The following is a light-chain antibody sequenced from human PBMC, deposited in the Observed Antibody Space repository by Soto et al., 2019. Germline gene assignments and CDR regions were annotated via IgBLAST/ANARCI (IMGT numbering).Light chain of an antibody. Sequence: EIVMTQSPATLSVSPGERSTLSCRASQSISSKLAWYQQKPGQAPRLLIYAASTRATGIPARFSGSGSGTEFTLTISSLQSEDFAVYYCQQYNNWPQTFGQGTKV. CDR3: QQYNNWPQT. V-gene: IGKV3-15*01. CDR1: QSISSK. J-gene: IGKJ1*01. CDR2: AAS.